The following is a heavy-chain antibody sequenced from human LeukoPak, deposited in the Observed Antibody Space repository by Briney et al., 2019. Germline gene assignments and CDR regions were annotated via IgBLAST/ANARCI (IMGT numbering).Heavy chain of an antibody. CDR3: ARDNDPFSYYDSWSGYYTNYYYYGMDV. CDR1: GFTFSSYA. V-gene: IGHV3-30-3*01. J-gene: IGHJ6*02. D-gene: IGHD3-3*01. CDR2: ISYDGINK. Sequence: PGGSLRLSCAASGFTFSSYAMHWVRQAPGKGLEWVAVISYDGINKYYADFVKGRFTISRDNSKNTLYLQMNSLRAEDTAVYYCARDNDPFSYYDSWSGYYTNYYYYGMDVWGQGTTVTVS.